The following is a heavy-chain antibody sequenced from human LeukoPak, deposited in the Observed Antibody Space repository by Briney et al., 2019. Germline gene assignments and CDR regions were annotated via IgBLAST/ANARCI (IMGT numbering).Heavy chain of an antibody. CDR1: GGSISSGGYY. V-gene: IGHV4-30-2*01. J-gene: IGHJ3*02. Sequence: PSETLSLTCTVSGGSISSGGYYWSWIRQPPGKGLEWIGYIYHSGSTYYNPSLKSRVTISVDRSKNQFSLKLSSVTAADTAVYYCAQGYYDFWSGYYPGAFDIWGQGTMVTVSS. CDR2: IYHSGST. CDR3: AQGYYDFWSGYYPGAFDI. D-gene: IGHD3-3*01.